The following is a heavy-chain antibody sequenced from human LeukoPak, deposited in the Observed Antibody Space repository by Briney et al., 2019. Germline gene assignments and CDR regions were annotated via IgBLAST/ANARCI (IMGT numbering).Heavy chain of an antibody. CDR2: ISAYNSNT. Sequence: ASVKVSCKASGYTFTNFGVNWVRQAPGQGLEWMGWISAYNSNTDYAQNLQGRVTMTADTSTPTAYMELSSLRSEDTAVYYCARGGMYSSGAGFYYYGMDVWGQGTTVTVSS. D-gene: IGHD6-19*01. J-gene: IGHJ6*02. CDR3: ARGGMYSSGAGFYYYGMDV. CDR1: GYTFTNFG. V-gene: IGHV1-18*01.